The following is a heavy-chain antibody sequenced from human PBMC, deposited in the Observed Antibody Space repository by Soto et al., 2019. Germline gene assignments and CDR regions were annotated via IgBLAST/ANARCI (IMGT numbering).Heavy chain of an antibody. CDR1: GFTFSNYG. D-gene: IGHD3-3*01. V-gene: IGHV3-30*18. CDR2: ISDDGSNK. CDR3: TKRRNVLRFLEWSSGMEV. Sequence: GGSLRLSCAASGFTFSNYGMHWVRQAPGKGLEWVAFISDDGSNKYYADSMKGRFTMSRDNSKRTLYLQMSSLRVEDTAVYYCTKRRNVLRFLEWSSGMEVWGQGXTVTV. J-gene: IGHJ6*02.